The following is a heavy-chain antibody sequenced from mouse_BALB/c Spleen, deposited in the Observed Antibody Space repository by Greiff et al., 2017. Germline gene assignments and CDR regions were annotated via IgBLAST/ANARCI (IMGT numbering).Heavy chain of an antibody. J-gene: IGHJ3*01. D-gene: IGHD2-1*01. V-gene: IGHV14-1*02. CDR1: GFNIKDYY. CDR2: IDPENGNT. Sequence: VQLQQSGAELVRPGALVKLSYKASGFNIKDYYMHWVKQRPEQGLEWIGWIDPENGNTIYDPKFQGKASITADTSSNTAYLQLSSLTSEDTAVYYCARYGNFRFAYWGQGTLVTVSA. CDR3: ARYGNFRFAY.